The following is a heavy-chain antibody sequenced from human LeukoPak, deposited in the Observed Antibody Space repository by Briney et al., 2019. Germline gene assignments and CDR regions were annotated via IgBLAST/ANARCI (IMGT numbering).Heavy chain of an antibody. J-gene: IGHJ4*02. D-gene: IGHD5-12*01. Sequence: ASVKVSCKASGHTFTSYYMHWVRQAPGQGLEWMGIINPSGGSTSYAQKFQGRVTMTRDTSTSTVYMELSSLRSEDTAVYYCARDARYSGYPRWLSYWGQGTLVTVSS. V-gene: IGHV1-46*01. CDR1: GHTFTSYY. CDR2: INPSGGST. CDR3: ARDARYSGYPRWLSY.